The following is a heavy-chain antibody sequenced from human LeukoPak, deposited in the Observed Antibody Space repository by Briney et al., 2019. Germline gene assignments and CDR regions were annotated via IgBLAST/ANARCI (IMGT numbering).Heavy chain of an antibody. Sequence: ASVKVSCKASGYTFTDYYLHWVRQAPGQGLEWLGWINPNSGGTNYAQKFQGRVTMTRDTSISTAYMELSRLRSDDTAVYYGARSDYYDSSGYYYGGRYWGQGTLVTVSS. D-gene: IGHD3-22*01. V-gene: IGHV1-2*02. CDR1: GYTFTDYY. J-gene: IGHJ4*02. CDR2: INPNSGGT. CDR3: ARSDYYDSSGYYYGGRY.